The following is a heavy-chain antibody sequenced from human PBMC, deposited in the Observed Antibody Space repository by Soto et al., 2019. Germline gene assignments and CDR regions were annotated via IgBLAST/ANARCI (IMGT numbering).Heavy chain of an antibody. Sequence: ASVKVSCKASGYTFSSCGISWVRQAPGQGLEWMGWISADNGNTNYAHKLQGRVAMTTDTSTSTAYMEFRSLRSDDTAVYYCARDFVRGRAPFDHRCQGTLVTLS. CDR3: ARDFVRGRAPFDH. J-gene: IGHJ4*02. CDR1: GYTFSSCG. V-gene: IGHV1-18*01. D-gene: IGHD3-10*02. CDR2: ISADNGNT.